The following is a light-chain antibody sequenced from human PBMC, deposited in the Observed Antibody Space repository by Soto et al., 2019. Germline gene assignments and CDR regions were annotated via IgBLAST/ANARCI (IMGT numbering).Light chain of an antibody. CDR3: QHYNSYSET. V-gene: IGKV1-5*03. CDR1: QTFSSW. Sequence: DIQMTQSPSTLSGSVGDRVTITCRASQTFSSWLAWYQQKPGKAPKLLIYKASTLKSGVPSRFSGSGSGTEFTLTISSLQPDDFATYYCQHYNSYSETFRQGTKVDIK. CDR2: KAS. J-gene: IGKJ1*01.